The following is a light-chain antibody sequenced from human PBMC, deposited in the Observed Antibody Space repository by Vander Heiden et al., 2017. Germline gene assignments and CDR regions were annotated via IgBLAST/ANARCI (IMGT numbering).Light chain of an antibody. Sequence: DIQMTQSPSSLSASVGDRVTITCRASQSISSYLNWYQQRPGKAPKLLIYTTSSLQSGVPSRFSGRGSETDFTLTISRLQHEDFATYYCQQSDSSPRTYGQGTKVEIK. CDR3: QQSDSSPRT. V-gene: IGKV1-39*01. J-gene: IGKJ1*01. CDR1: QSISSY. CDR2: TTS.